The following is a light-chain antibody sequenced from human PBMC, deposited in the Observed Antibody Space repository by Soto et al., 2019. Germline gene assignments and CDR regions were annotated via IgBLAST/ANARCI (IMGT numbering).Light chain of an antibody. CDR3: SSYAGHNKV. J-gene: IGLJ3*02. V-gene: IGLV2-8*01. Sequence: QSALTQPPSASGSPGQSVTISCTGTSSDVGNYNYVSWYQQHPGKVPKLMIYEVNKRPSGVPDRFSGSKSGNTASLTVSGLQAEDEADYYCSSYAGHNKVFGGGTKLTVL. CDR1: SSDVGNYNY. CDR2: EVN.